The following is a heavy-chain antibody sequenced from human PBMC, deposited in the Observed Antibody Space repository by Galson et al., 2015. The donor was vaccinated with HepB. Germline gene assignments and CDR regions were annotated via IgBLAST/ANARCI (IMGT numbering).Heavy chain of an antibody. J-gene: IGHJ4*02. V-gene: IGHV1-8*01. CDR3: ARGLAVAGTGY. CDR1: GYAFSNYG. Sequence: SVKVSCKASGYAFSNYGINWVRQATGQGLEWMGWMKPNSGDTGYAQKFQGRVTMTGDTSTSTAYMELTDLRSEDTAVYFCARGLAVAGTGYWGQGTLVTVSS. CDR2: MKPNSGDT. D-gene: IGHD6-19*01.